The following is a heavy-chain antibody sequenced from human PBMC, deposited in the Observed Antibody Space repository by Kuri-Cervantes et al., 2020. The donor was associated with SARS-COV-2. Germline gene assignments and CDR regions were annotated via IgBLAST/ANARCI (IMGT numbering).Heavy chain of an antibody. J-gene: IGHJ4*02. CDR3: ARRESSRAFDY. CDR2: IYYSGST. Sequence: SETLSLTCTVSGGSISSGDYCWSWIRQPPGKGLEWIGYIYYSGSTYYNPSLKSRVTISVDTSKNQFSLKLSSVTAADTAVYYCARRESSRAFDYWGQGTLVTVSS. D-gene: IGHD6-6*01. CDR1: GGSISSGDYC. V-gene: IGHV4-30-4*08.